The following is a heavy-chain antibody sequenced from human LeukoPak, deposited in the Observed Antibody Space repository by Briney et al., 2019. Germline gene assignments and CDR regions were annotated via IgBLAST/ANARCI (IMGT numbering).Heavy chain of an antibody. CDR1: GFKFDDYA. CDR2: ISWHSGSV. Sequence: GGSLRLSCAASGFKFDDYAMHWVRQAPGKGLEWVSGISWHSGSVKYADFVKGRFTISRDNAKNSLYLQMNSLRAEDMALYYCAKDGDSSGWLMYYFDYWGRGTLVTVSS. CDR3: AKDGDSSGWLMYYFDY. J-gene: IGHJ4*02. V-gene: IGHV3-9*03. D-gene: IGHD6-19*01.